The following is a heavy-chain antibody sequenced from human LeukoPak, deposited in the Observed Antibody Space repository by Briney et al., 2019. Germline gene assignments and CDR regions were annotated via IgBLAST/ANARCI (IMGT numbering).Heavy chain of an antibody. CDR3: ARVGIAGATRASYYFDY. CDR2: IYYSGST. J-gene: IGHJ4*02. V-gene: IGHV4-59*12. D-gene: IGHD1-26*01. CDR1: GGSISSFY. Sequence: SETLSLTCTVSGGSISSFYWSWIRQPPGKGLEWIGSIYYSGSTYYNPSLKSRVTISVDTSKNQFSLKLSSVTAADTAVYYCARVGIAGATRASYYFDYWGQGTLVTVSS.